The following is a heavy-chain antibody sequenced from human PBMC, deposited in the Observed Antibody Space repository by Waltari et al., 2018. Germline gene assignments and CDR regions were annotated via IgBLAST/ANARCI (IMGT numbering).Heavy chain of an antibody. CDR3: AKGVIKVAPYDAFDI. Sequence: QVQLVESGGGVVQPGRSLRLSCAASGFTFSSYGMHWVRQAPGKGLEWVAVIWYDGSNKYYADSVKGRFTISRYNSKNTLYLQMNSLRAEDTAVYYCAKGVIKVAPYDAFDIWGQGTMVTVSS. CDR2: IWYDGSNK. CDR1: GFTFSSYG. D-gene: IGHD5-12*01. V-gene: IGHV3-33*06. J-gene: IGHJ3*02.